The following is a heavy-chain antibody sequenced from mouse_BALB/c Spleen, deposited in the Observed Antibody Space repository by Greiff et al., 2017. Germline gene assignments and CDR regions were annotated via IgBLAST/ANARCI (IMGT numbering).Heavy chain of an antibody. Sequence: EVKLMESGGGLVKPGGSLKLSCAASGFTFSDYYMYWVRQTPEKRLEWVATISDGGSYTYYPDSVKGRFTISRDNAKNNLYLQMSSLKSEDTAMYYCARGDGDYGSSYRFAYWGQGTLVTVSA. J-gene: IGHJ3*01. D-gene: IGHD1-1*01. CDR2: ISDGGSYT. CDR1: GFTFSDYY. CDR3: ARGDGDYGSSYRFAY. V-gene: IGHV5-4*02.